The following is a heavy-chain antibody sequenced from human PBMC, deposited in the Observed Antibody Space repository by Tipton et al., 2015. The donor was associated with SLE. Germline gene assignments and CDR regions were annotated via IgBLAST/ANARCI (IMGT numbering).Heavy chain of an antibody. CDR2: ISYDGSNK. J-gene: IGHJ4*02. V-gene: IGHV3-30-3*01. CDR1: GFTFSSYA. D-gene: IGHD1-26*01. Sequence: SLRLSCAASGFTFSSYAMHWVRQAPGKGLEWVAVISYDGSNKYYADSVKGRFTISRDNSKNTLYLQMNSLRAEDTAVYYCARDVSGSYYWGGYFDYWGQGTLVTVSS. CDR3: ARDVSGSYYWGGYFDY.